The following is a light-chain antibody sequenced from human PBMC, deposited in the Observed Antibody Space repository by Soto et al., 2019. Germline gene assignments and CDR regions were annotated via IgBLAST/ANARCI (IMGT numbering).Light chain of an antibody. CDR3: QQYESSPLT. CDR1: QSVSSSY. V-gene: IGKV3-20*01. J-gene: IGKJ4*01. CDR2: GAS. Sequence: EIVLTQSPGTLSLSPGERATLSCRASQSVSSSYLAWYQQKPGQAPRLLIYGASIRATGIPDRFSGSGSGTDFTLTMSRLEPEEFAVYYCQQYESSPLTFGGGTKVEIK.